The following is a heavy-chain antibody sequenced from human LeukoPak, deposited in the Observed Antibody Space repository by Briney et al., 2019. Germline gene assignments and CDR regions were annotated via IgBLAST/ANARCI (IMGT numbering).Heavy chain of an antibody. J-gene: IGHJ6*03. D-gene: IGHD3-16*01. CDR2: IYTSGST. Sequence: SETLSLTCTVSGGSISSYYWSWIRQPAGKGLEWIGRIYTSGSTNYNPSLKSRVTMSVDTSKNQFSLKLSSVTAADTAVYYCARVNWAQDYYYYYMDVWGKGTTVTISS. CDR1: GGSISSYY. CDR3: ARVNWAQDYYYYYMDV. V-gene: IGHV4-4*07.